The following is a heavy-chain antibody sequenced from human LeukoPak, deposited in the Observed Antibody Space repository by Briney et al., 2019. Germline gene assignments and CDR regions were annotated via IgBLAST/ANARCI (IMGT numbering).Heavy chain of an antibody. V-gene: IGHV4-4*07. CDR2: IYTSGST. D-gene: IGHD3-10*01. CDR1: GGSITIYY. J-gene: IGHJ3*02. Sequence: PSETLSLTCTVSGGSITIYYWSWIRQPAGKGLEWIGRIYTSGSTNYNPSLKSRVTMSVDTSKNQFSLKLSSVTAADTAVYYCARAARESPFDAFDIWGQGTMVTVSS. CDR3: ARAARESPFDAFDI.